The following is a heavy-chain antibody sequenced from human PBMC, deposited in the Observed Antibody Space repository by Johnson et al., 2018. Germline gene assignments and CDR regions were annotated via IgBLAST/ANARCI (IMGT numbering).Heavy chain of an antibody. D-gene: IGHD6-13*01. V-gene: IGHV3-21*01. Sequence: EVQLVESGGGLVKPGGSLRLSCTASIFTFSSYSMNWVRQAPGKGLEWVSSISSSSSYIYYADSVKGRFTISRDNAKNSLYLQMNSLRAEDTAVYYCARDRGQQLAGWTFDIWGQGTMVTVSS. J-gene: IGHJ3*02. CDR1: IFTFSSYS. CDR2: ISSSSSYI. CDR3: ARDRGQQLAGWTFDI.